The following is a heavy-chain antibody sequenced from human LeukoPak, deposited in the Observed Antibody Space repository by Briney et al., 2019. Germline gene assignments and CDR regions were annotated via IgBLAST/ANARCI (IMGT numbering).Heavy chain of an antibody. J-gene: IGHJ4*02. Sequence: PGGSLRLSCAASGFTFSSYWMHWVRQAPGKGLVWVSRINSNGSSTNCVGSVNGRFTISRDKAKNTLDLQMNSLRDEDTAVYFCARGLYNDYLLDCWGQGIMVAVSS. CDR2: INSNGSST. CDR3: ARGLYNDYLLDC. D-gene: IGHD3-16*01. V-gene: IGHV3-74*01. CDR1: GFTFSSYW.